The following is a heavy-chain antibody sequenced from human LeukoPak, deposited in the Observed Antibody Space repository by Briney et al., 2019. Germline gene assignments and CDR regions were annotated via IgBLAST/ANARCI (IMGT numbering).Heavy chain of an antibody. Sequence: GGSRRLSCAASGFTFSSYWMHWVRQAPGRVLVWVSRIKRDGSTNYEGSVKGRFTISRDNAKNTVSLQMNSLRAEDTAAYYCARAPSDIGGYYPEYSRHWGQGTLVTVSS. V-gene: IGHV3-74*01. CDR2: IKRDGST. J-gene: IGHJ1*01. CDR1: GFTFSSYW. CDR3: ARAPSDIGGYYPEYSRH. D-gene: IGHD3-22*01.